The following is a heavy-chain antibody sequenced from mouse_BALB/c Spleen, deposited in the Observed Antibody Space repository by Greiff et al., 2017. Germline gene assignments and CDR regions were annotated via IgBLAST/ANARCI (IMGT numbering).Heavy chain of an antibody. V-gene: IGHV5-6*01. CDR3: ARLSTMIKGAWFAY. J-gene: IGHJ3*01. CDR1: GFTFSSYG. D-gene: IGHD2-4*01. CDR2: ISSGGSYT. Sequence: EVQVVESGGDLVKPGGSLKLSCAASGFTFSSYGMSWVRQTPDKRLEWVATISSGGSYTYYPDSVKGRFTISRDNAKNTLYLQMSSLKSEDTAMYYCARLSTMIKGAWFAYWGQGTLVTVSA.